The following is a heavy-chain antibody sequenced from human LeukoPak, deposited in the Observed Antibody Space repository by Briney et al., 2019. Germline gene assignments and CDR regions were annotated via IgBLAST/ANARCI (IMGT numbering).Heavy chain of an antibody. D-gene: IGHD3-10*01. CDR1: GGTFSSDA. J-gene: IGHJ4*02. Sequence: ASVKVSCKASGGTFSSDAISWLRQAPGQGLEWMGGITPIFGAANYPQRFQGRVTITTDESTSTAYMELSSLTSEDTAVYYCASPRFGESMEYFVTWGQGTLVTVSS. V-gene: IGHV1-69*05. CDR2: ITPIFGAA. CDR3: ASPRFGESMEYFVT.